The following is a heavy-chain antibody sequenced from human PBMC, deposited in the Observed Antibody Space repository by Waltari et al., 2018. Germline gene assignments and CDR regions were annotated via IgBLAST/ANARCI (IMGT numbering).Heavy chain of an antibody. Sequence: QVQLVESGGGVVQPGRSLRLSCAASGFTFSSYGMQWVRQAPGNGLEWVAVILYDGSNKYYADSVKGRFTISRDNSKNTLYLQRNSLRAEDTAVYYCAREGRSSSSFDYWGQGTLVTVSS. V-gene: IGHV3-33*01. CDR2: ILYDGSNK. CDR3: AREGRSSSSFDY. CDR1: GFTFSSYG. D-gene: IGHD6-6*01. J-gene: IGHJ4*02.